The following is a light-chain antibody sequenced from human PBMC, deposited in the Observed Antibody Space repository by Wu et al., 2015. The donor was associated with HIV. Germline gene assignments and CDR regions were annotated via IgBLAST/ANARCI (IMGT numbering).Light chain of an antibody. CDR1: QDITNS. V-gene: IGKV1-NL1*01. CDR3: QQFYNSPQT. J-gene: IGKJ1*01. CDR2: AAS. Sequence: DIQMTQSPSSLSASVGDEVTITCRASQDITNSLAWYQHKPGKAPKLLLYAASRLESGVPSRFSGSGSGTHYTLTINNLQPEDFATYYCQQFYNSPQTFGQGTRVDI.